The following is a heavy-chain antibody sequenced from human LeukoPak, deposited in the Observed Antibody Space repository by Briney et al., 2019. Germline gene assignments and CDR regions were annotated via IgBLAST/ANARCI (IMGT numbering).Heavy chain of an antibody. D-gene: IGHD3-22*01. J-gene: IGHJ3*02. CDR3: AKAAHYYDSSGYAFDI. Sequence: PGGSPRLSCAASGFTFSSYGMHWVRQAPGKGLEWVAFIRYDGSNKYYADSVKGRFTISRDNSKNTLYLQMNSLRAEDTAVYYCAKAAHYYDSSGYAFDIWGQGTMVTVSS. CDR2: IRYDGSNK. V-gene: IGHV3-30*02. CDR1: GFTFSSYG.